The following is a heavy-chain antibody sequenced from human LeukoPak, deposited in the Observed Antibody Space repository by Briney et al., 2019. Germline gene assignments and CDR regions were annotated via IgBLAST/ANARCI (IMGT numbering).Heavy chain of an antibody. J-gene: IGHJ3*02. V-gene: IGHV5-51*01. D-gene: IGHD4-17*01. CDR1: GYSFTSYW. CDR3: ASYGDDYGDYDPFDI. CDR2: IYPGDSDT. Sequence: GESLKISCKGSGYSFTSYWIGWVRQMPGKGLEWMGIIYPGDSDTRYSPSFQGQVTNSADKSISTAYLQWSSLKASDTAMYYCASYGDDYGDYDPFDIWGQGTMVTVSS.